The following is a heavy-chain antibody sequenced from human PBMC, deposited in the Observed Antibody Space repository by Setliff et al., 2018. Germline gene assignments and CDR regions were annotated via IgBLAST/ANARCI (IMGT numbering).Heavy chain of an antibody. CDR1: GASISSGSYY. CDR3: AKEYVEISFVSNSHRHYGMDV. V-gene: IGHV4-61*09. D-gene: IGHD1-26*01. J-gene: IGHJ6*02. Sequence: LSLTCTVSGASISSGSYYWSWIRQPAGKGLEWIGHIYTSGSTNYNPSLKSRVTISADTSKNLLSLKLSSVTAADTAVYYCAKEYVEISFVSNSHRHYGMDVWGQGTTVTVSS. CDR2: IYTSGST.